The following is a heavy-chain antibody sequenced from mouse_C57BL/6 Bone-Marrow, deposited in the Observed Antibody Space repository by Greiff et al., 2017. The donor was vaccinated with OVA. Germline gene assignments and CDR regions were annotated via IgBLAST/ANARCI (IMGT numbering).Heavy chain of an antibody. Sequence: DVMLVESGGGLVQPKGSLKLSCAASGFSFNTYAMNWVRQAPGKGLEWVARIRSKSNNYATYYADSVKDRFTISRDDSESMLYLQMNNLKTEDTAMYYCVTYSGAMDYWGQGTSVTVSS. D-gene: IGHD3-1*01. CDR1: GFSFNTYA. V-gene: IGHV10-1*01. J-gene: IGHJ4*01. CDR2: IRSKSNNYAT. CDR3: VTYSGAMDY.